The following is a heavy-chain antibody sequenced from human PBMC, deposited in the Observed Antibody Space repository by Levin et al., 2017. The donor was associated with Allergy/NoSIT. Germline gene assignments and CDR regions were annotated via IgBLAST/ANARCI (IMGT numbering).Heavy chain of an antibody. CDR3: ARDSTMVRGGKGAFDS. CDR2: INPNSGGT. D-gene: IGHD3-10*01. CDR1: GYTFTGYY. J-gene: IGHJ3*02. V-gene: IGHV1-2*02. Sequence: GESLKISCKASGYTFTGYYMHWVRQAPGQGLEWMGWINPNSGGTNYAQKFQGRVTMTRDTSISTAYMELSRLRSDDTAVYYCARDSTMVRGGKGAFDSWGQGTMVTVSS.